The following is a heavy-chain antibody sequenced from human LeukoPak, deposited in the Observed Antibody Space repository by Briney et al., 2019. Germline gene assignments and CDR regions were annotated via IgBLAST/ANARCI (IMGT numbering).Heavy chain of an antibody. D-gene: IGHD2/OR15-2a*01. CDR1: GGSISSYN. V-gene: IGHV4-59*01. Sequence: SETLSLTCIVSGGSISSYNWNWIRQPPGKGLEWIGYMYNSGSTNNNPSLKSRVTISVDKSKNQFSLKPSSVTAADTAVYYCAKESNSSDNWYFDLWGRGTLVTVSS. CDR3: AKESNSSDNWYFDL. CDR2: MYNSGST. J-gene: IGHJ2*01.